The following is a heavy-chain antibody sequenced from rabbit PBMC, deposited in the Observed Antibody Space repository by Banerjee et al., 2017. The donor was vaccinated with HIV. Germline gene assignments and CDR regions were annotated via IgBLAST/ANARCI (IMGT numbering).Heavy chain of an antibody. J-gene: IGHJ4*01. Sequence: QEQLEESGGDLVKPGASLTLTCTASGFTISSSYWICWVRQAPGKGLEWIACVDAGSTSRTYYATWAKGRFILSKTSSTTVTLQMTSLTAADTATYFCARDFDVGWGGYGYAALGLWGPGTLVTVS. V-gene: IGHV1S45*01. D-gene: IGHD6-1*01. CDR3: ARDFDVGWGGYGYAALGL. CDR2: VDAGSTSRT. CDR1: GFTISSSYW.